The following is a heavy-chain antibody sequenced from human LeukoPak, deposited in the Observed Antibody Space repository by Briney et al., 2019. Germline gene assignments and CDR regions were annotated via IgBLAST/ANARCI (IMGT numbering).Heavy chain of an antibody. Sequence: SVKVSCKASGGTFSSYGISCVRQAPGQGLEWMGGIIPIFGTANYAQKFQGRVTITADESTSTAYMELSSLRSEDTAVYYCARTGENPPAATLYGMDVWGQGTTVTVSS. CDR3: ARTGENPPAATLYGMDV. D-gene: IGHD2-15*01. J-gene: IGHJ6*02. CDR2: IIPIFGTA. V-gene: IGHV1-69*13. CDR1: GGTFSSYG.